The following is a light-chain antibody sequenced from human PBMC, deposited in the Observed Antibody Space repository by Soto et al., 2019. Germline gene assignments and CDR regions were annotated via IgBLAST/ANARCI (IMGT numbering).Light chain of an antibody. CDR2: GAS. CDR3: QEYFYWPPYT. J-gene: IGKJ2*01. CDR1: QTVSRS. V-gene: IGKV3-15*01. Sequence: EVVLTQSPATLSVSPGERATLSCRASQTVSRSLAWYQQKPGQAPRLLIYGASMRATGVPDRFSGSGSGTDFTLTLSSLESEDFAVYYCQEYFYWPPYTFGQGTKVEIK.